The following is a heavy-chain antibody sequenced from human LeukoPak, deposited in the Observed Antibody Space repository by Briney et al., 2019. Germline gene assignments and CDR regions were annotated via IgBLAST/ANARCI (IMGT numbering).Heavy chain of an antibody. J-gene: IGHJ1*01. Sequence: SVKVSCKASGGTFSSYAISWVRQAPGQGPEWMGRIIPILGIANCAQKFQGRVTITADKSTSTAYMELSSLRSEDTAVYYCARGGPVAATHKYFQHWGQGTLVTVSS. V-gene: IGHV1-69*04. CDR3: ARGGPVAATHKYFQH. CDR1: GGTFSSYA. D-gene: IGHD6-19*01. CDR2: IIPILGIA.